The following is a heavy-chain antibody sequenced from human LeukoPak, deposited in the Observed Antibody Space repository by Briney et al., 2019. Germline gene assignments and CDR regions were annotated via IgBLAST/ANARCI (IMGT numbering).Heavy chain of an antibody. Sequence: PSETLSLTCTVSGGSISSYYWSWIRQPPGKGLEWIGYIYYSGSTNYNPSLKSRVTISVDTSKNQFSLKLSSVTAADTAVYYCARKGGKATIPLFDYWGQGTLVTVSS. CDR2: IYYSGST. V-gene: IGHV4-59*01. CDR1: GGSISSYY. J-gene: IGHJ4*02. D-gene: IGHD5-24*01. CDR3: ARKGGKATIPLFDY.